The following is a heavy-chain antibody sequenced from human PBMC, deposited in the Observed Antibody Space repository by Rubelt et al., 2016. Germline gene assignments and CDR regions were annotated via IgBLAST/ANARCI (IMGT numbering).Heavy chain of an antibody. CDR2: ISDSGGST. V-gene: IGHV3-23*01. CDR1: GFTFNSYA. Sequence: EVQLLESGGGLEQPGGSLRLSCAASGFTFNSYAMSWVRQAPGKGLEWVSGISDSGGSTYSAHSVKRRFTISRDNSKNTLYLQMNSLRAEDTAVYYCARGGYSAYGNLAYWGQGTLVTVSS. J-gene: IGHJ4*02. D-gene: IGHD5-12*01. CDR3: ARGGYSAYGNLAY.